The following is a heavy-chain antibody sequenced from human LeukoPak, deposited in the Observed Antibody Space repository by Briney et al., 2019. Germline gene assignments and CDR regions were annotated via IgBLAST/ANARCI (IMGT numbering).Heavy chain of an antibody. CDR2: IRSKNDGGTI. D-gene: IGHD3-22*01. CDR3: TTDRTMKGY. Sequence: GGSLRLSCAASGYTFSNAWMAWVRQAPGKGLEWVGRIRSKNDGGTIGYAAPVKDRFTISRDDSKNTLYLQMNSLEIEDTAVYFCTTDRTMKGYWGQGTLVTVSS. V-gene: IGHV3-15*01. CDR1: GYTFSNAW. J-gene: IGHJ4*02.